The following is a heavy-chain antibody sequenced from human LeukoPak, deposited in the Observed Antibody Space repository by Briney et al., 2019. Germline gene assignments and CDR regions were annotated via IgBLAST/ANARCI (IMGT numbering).Heavy chain of an antibody. CDR3: ARMYYDSGSRRFDY. Sequence: SSPALVKPTQTLTLTCTFSGFSLSTSGMCVSWIRQPPGKALEWLARIDWDDDKFYSTSLKTRLTISKDTSKNQVVLTMTNVDPVDTATYYCARMYYDSGSRRFDYWGQGTLVTVSS. J-gene: IGHJ4*02. CDR1: GFSLSTSGMC. D-gene: IGHD3-10*01. V-gene: IGHV2-70*17. CDR2: IDWDDDK.